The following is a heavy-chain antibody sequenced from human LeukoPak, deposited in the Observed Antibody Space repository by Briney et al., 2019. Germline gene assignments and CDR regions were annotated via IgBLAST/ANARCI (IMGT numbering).Heavy chain of an antibody. D-gene: IGHD2-2*01. J-gene: IGHJ4*02. CDR2: INHSGST. V-gene: IGHV4-34*01. CDR1: GGSVSSYY. CDR3: ARRRRYCSSTSCYFDY. Sequence: PSETLSLTCTVSGGSVSSYYWSWIRQPPGKGLEWIGEINHSGSTNYNPSLKSRVTISVDTSKNQFSLKLSSVTAADTAVYYCARRRRYCSSTSCYFDYWGQGTLVTVSS.